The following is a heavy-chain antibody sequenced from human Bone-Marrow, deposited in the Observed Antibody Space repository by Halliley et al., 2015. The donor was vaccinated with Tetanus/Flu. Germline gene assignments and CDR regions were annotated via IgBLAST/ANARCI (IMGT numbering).Heavy chain of an antibody. CDR3: ARDSRGFTRGPASGNFDL. Sequence: YIFYTGRTYYNPSLKVRLTISLDAAKNHFSLKLTSVGAADAALYYCARDSRGFTRGPASGNFDLWGRGALVTVSS. J-gene: IGHJ2*01. V-gene: IGHV4-31*02. CDR2: IFYTGRT. D-gene: IGHD1-1*01.